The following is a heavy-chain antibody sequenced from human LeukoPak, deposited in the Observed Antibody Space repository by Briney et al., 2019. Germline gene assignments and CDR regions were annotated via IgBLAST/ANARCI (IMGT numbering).Heavy chain of an antibody. Sequence: GGSLRLSCAASGFTFSNSWMHWVRQAPGKGLVWVSHINNDGTNTTYADSVKGRFTISRDNAKSTLYLQMNSLRAEDTAVYYCAQAAIVVVPALFQHWGQGTLVTVSS. V-gene: IGHV3-74*01. CDR3: AQAAIVVVPALFQH. J-gene: IGHJ1*01. D-gene: IGHD2-2*01. CDR2: INNDGTNT. CDR1: GFTFSNSW.